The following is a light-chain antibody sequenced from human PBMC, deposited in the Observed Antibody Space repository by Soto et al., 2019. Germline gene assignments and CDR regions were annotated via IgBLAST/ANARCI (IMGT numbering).Light chain of an antibody. V-gene: IGKV1-39*01. CDR1: QSIRTY. CDR2: AAS. CDR3: QQSYSTPLT. Sequence: DIQMTQSPSSLSASVGDRVTITCRASQSIRTYLNWYQQRPGKAPRLLIYAASSLQSGVPSRFSGSGSGTDFTLTISSPQPEDFATYYCQQSYSTPLTFGGGTKVEIK. J-gene: IGKJ4*01.